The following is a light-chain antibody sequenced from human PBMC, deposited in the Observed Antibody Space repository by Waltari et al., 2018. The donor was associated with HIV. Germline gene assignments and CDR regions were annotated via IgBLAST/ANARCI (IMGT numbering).Light chain of an antibody. V-gene: IGKV3-15*01. CDR2: GAS. Sequence: LTQSPATLSVSPGERVTLSRRASQSLTANLAWYQQRPGQAPRLLIYGASSRATDIPARFTGSGSGTDYTLTISSVQSEDSAVYYCQQNIHWPPYTFGQGTKL. CDR1: QSLTAN. J-gene: IGKJ2*01. CDR3: QQNIHWPPYT.